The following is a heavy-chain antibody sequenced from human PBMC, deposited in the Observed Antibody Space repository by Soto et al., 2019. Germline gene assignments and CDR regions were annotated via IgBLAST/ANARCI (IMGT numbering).Heavy chain of an antibody. J-gene: IGHJ4*02. CDR1: GGSISSGGYY. CDR3: ASTSAATPDYFDY. CDR2: IYYSGST. Sequence: SETLSLTCTVSGGSISSGGYYWSWIRQHPGKGLEWIGYIYYSGSTYYNPSLKSRVTISVDTSKNQFSLKLSSVTAADTAVYYCASTSAATPDYFDYWGQGTLVTVSS. D-gene: IGHD2-15*01. V-gene: IGHV4-31*03.